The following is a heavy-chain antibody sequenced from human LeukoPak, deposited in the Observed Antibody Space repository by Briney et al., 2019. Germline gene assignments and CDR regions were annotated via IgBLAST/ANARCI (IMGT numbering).Heavy chain of an antibody. CDR3: AKARLSTGWAYNDY. CDR2: VVGDGTTT. CDR1: GFTFVNFA. J-gene: IGHJ4*02. D-gene: IGHD2-8*02. Sequence: PGGSLRLSCVASGFTFVNFAMSWVRLAPGEGLEWVSAVVGDGTTTFYADSVKSRFTISRDNSKTTVYLQINSLRDEDTAVYYCAKARLSTGWAYNDYWGQGTLVTVSS. V-gene: IGHV3-23*01.